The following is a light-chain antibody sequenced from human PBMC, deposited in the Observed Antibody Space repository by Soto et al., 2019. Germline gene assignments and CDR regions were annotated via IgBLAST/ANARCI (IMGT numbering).Light chain of an antibody. V-gene: IGKV1-5*01. CDR2: DAS. J-gene: IGKJ5*01. CDR1: QSIGRW. Sequence: DIQMTQSPSTLSAFVGDRVTITCRASQSIGRWLAWYQQKPGKAPKLLIYDASSLESGVPSRFSGSGSGTEFTLTISSLQPEDIATYYCQQYDNLPITFGQGTRLEI. CDR3: QQYDNLPIT.